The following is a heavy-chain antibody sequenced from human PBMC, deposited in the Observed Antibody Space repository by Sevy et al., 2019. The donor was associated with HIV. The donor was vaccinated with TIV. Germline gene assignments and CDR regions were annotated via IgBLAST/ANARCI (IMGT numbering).Heavy chain of an antibody. V-gene: IGHV3-11*06. Sequence: VGSLRLSCGTSGFTFSDYYMTWIRQAPGKGLEWIAYISSNGRYTNYADSVKGRFTISRDNSLYLQMNSLRAEDTAVYYCARGVTMIQGVGNAFDVWGQGTKVTVSS. CDR1: GFTFSDYY. D-gene: IGHD3-10*01. CDR3: ARGVTMIQGVGNAFDV. J-gene: IGHJ3*01. CDR2: ISSNGRYT.